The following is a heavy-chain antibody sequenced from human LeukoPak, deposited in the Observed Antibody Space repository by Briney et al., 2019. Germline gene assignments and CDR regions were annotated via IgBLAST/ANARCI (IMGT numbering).Heavy chain of an antibody. Sequence: ETLSLTCTVSGGSISSSSYYWGWIRQAPGKGLEWVANIKQDGSEKYYVDSVKGRFTISRDNAKNSLYLQMNSLRAEDTAVYYCARMVGGSWGYWGQGTLVTVSS. CDR2: IKQDGSEK. V-gene: IGHV3-7*01. J-gene: IGHJ4*02. CDR1: GGSISSSSYY. CDR3: ARMVGGSWGY. D-gene: IGHD2-15*01.